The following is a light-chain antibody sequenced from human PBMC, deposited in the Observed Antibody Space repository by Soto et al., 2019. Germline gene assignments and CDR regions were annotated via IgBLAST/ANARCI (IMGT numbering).Light chain of an antibody. Sequence: EIVLTQSPGTLSLSPGERATLSCRASQSVSSSNLAWYQQKPGQAPRLLIYGASSRATGIPDRFSGSGSGTDFTLTISRLEPEDFAVYYCQQYGSSPWPVGQGTKVEIK. CDR2: GAS. J-gene: IGKJ1*01. CDR1: QSVSSSN. CDR3: QQYGSSPWP. V-gene: IGKV3-20*01.